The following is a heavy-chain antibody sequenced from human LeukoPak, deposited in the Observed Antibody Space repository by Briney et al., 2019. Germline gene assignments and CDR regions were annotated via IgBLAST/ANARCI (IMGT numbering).Heavy chain of an antibody. D-gene: IGHD3-10*01. Sequence: GASVKVSCKASGYAFTGYYIHWVREAPGQGLECVEWINPNSGGTNYAQKFQGRVTMTMDTSISTAYMELSRLRSDDTAVHYCARGGSGSYFSWLDPWGQGTLVTVSS. CDR1: GYAFTGYY. CDR3: ARGGSGSYFSWLDP. V-gene: IGHV1-2*02. CDR2: INPNSGGT. J-gene: IGHJ5*02.